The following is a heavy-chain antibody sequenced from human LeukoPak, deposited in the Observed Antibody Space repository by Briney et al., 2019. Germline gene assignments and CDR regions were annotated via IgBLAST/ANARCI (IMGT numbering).Heavy chain of an antibody. J-gene: IGHJ4*02. CDR3: ARVFWQSGGYFDY. CDR1: GNSVASGTSY. CDR2: VYPSGST. D-gene: IGHD2-15*01. V-gene: IGHV4-61*02. Sequence: SETLSLTCTVSGNSVASGTSYWSWIRQPAGKGLEWIGRVYPSGSTDYNPSVKSRLSISIDTSKNQFSLNLTSITAADTAVYYCARVFWQSGGYFDYWGQGILVTVSS.